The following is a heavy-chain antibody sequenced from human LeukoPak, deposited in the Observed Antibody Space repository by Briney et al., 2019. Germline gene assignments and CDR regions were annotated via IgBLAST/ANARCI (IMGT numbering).Heavy chain of an antibody. V-gene: IGHV3-33*01. J-gene: IGHJ4*02. CDR1: RFTFGGYG. D-gene: IGHD1-14*01. Sequence: PGGSLRLSCAGSRFTFGGYGMHWFRQTPGKGLDGVAVIAYDGSRSFYADSVKGRFTISRDNSKNTLSVQMVDLRAEDTAVYYCTRYNNDHFDYWGQGTLVTVSS. CDR2: IAYDGSRS. CDR3: TRYNNDHFDY.